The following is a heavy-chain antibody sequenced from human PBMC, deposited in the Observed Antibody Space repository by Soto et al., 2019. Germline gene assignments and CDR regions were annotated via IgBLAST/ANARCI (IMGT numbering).Heavy chain of an antibody. CDR2: ISESGGST. J-gene: IGHJ3*02. CDR3: AKDKPGKTAFDI. Sequence: EVQLLESGGGLVQPGGSLRLSCAASGFTFRSYAMSWVRQAPGKGLEWVSAISESGGSTYYADSVKGRYTISSDNSKNTLYLQMNSMRADDTAVSYCAKDKPGKTAFDIWGRGTLVTVSS. CDR1: GFTFRSYA. V-gene: IGHV3-23*01. D-gene: IGHD1-1*01.